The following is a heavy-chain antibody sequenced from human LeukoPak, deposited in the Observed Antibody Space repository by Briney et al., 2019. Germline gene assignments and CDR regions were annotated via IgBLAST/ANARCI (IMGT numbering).Heavy chain of an antibody. V-gene: IGHV1-18*01. CDR3: ARERGVYCSGGSCYSGVYYYYGMDV. D-gene: IGHD2-15*01. Sequence: ASVKVSCKASGYTFTSYGISWVRQAPGQGLEWMGWISAYNGNTNCAQKLQGRVTMTTDTSTSTAYMELRSLRSDDTAVYYCARERGVYCSGGSCYSGVYYYYGMDVWGQGTTVTVSS. CDR2: ISAYNGNT. CDR1: GYTFTSYG. J-gene: IGHJ6*02.